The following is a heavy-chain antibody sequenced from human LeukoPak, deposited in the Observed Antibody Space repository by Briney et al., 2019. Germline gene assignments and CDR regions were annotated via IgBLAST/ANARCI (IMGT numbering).Heavy chain of an antibody. CDR2: ISAYNGNT. Sequence: ASVKVSCKASRYTFTSYGISWVGPAPGQGRDGVGWISAYNGNTNYAQKIQGRVTMTTDTSTSTAYMELRSVRSDDTAVYYGARARSVTMIVVVNDAFDIWGQGTMVTVSS. D-gene: IGHD3-22*01. CDR1: RYTFTSYG. V-gene: IGHV1-18*01. J-gene: IGHJ3*02. CDR3: ARARSVTMIVVVNDAFDI.